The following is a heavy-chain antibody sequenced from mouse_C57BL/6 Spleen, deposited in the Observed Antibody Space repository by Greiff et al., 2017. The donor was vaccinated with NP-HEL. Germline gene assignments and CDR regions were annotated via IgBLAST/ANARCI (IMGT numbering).Heavy chain of an antibody. CDR2: IDPETGGT. D-gene: IGHD2-5*01. CDR3: NWAYYSNYDAMDY. CDR1: GYTFTDYE. Sequence: QVQLKESGAELVRPGASVTLSCKASGYTFTDYEMHWVKQTPVHGLEWIGAIDPETGGTAYNQKFKGKAILTADKSSSTAYMELRSLTSEDSAVYYCNWAYYSNYDAMDYWGQGTSVTVSS. V-gene: IGHV1-15*01. J-gene: IGHJ4*01.